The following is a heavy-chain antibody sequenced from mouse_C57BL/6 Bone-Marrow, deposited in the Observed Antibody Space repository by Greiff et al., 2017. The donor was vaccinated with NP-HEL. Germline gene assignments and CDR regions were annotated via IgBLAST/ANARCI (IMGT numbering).Heavy chain of an antibody. J-gene: IGHJ4*01. V-gene: IGHV5-17*01. CDR3: ARCYYGSSFLYYAMDY. Sequence: DVKLVESGGGLVKPGGSLKLSCAASGFTFSDYGMHWVRQAPEKGLEWVAYISSGSSTIYYADTVKGRFTISRDNAKNTLFLQMTSLRSEDTAMYYCARCYYGSSFLYYAMDYWGQGTSVTVSS. CDR1: GFTFSDYG. CDR2: ISSGSSTI. D-gene: IGHD1-1*01.